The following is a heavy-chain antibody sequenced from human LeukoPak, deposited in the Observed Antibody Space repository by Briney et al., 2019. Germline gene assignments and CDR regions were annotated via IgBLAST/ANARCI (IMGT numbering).Heavy chain of an antibody. CDR1: GGSISSSSYY. D-gene: IGHD1-26*01. Sequence: QPSETLSLTCTVSGGSISSSSYYWGWIRQPPGKGLEWIGSIYYSGSTYYNPSLKSRVTISVDTSKNQFSLKLSSVTAADTAVYYCARRTYSGSYSYFDYWGQGTLVTVSS. V-gene: IGHV4-39*01. CDR2: IYYSGST. J-gene: IGHJ4*02. CDR3: ARRTYSGSYSYFDY.